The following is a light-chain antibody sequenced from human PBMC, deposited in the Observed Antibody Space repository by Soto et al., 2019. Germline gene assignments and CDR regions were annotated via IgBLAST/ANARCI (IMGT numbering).Light chain of an antibody. CDR3: SSFVGAPVI. Sequence: QSALTQPPSASGSPGQSVTIPCAGTSTDVGEYNYVSWYQQHPGKVPKLIIFEANKRPSGVPDRFSGSKSGDTASLTVSGLQAEDEADYYCSSFVGAPVIFGGGTKVTVL. CDR1: STDVGEYNY. V-gene: IGLV2-8*01. J-gene: IGLJ2*01. CDR2: EAN.